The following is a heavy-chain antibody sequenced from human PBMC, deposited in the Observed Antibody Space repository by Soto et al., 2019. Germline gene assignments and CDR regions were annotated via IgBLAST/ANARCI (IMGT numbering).Heavy chain of an antibody. D-gene: IGHD3-22*01. CDR1: GYSFTSYW. CDR2: IYPGDSDT. CDR3: ARQVYYYYESSGYYSRTRWFDP. V-gene: IGHV5-51*01. Sequence: GESLKISCKGSGYSFTSYWIGWVRQMPGKGLEWMGIIYPGDSDTRYSPSFQGQVTISADKSISTAYLQWSSLKASDTAMYYCARQVYYYYESSGYYSRTRWFDPWGQGTLVTSPQ. J-gene: IGHJ5*02.